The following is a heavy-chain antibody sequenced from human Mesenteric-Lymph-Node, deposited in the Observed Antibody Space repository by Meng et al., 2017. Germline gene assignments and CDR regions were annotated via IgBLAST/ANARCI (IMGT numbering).Heavy chain of an antibody. CDR1: GGSFSGYY. CDR3: ARGRGGMDV. D-gene: IGHD3-10*01. CDR2: INHSGST. J-gene: IGHJ6*02. Sequence: GSLRLSCAVYGGSFSGYYWSWIRQPPGKGLEWIGEINHSGSTNYNPSLKSRVIISVDTSKNQFSLKLSSVTAADTAVYYCARGRGGMDVWGQGTTVTVSS. V-gene: IGHV4-34*01.